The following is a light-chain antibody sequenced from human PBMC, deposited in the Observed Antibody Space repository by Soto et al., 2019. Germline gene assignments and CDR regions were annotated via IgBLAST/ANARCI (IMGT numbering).Light chain of an antibody. V-gene: IGKV3-15*01. CDR1: QNVYNN. CDR2: DAS. Sequence: EIVMTHSPATLSVSPGEGATLSCKASQNVYNNLAWYQQRPGQPPRLLIYDASTRATGISARFSGSGYGTGFTLTISSLQSEDFAVYFCQQCRNWPLTFGGGTKVDIK. J-gene: IGKJ4*01. CDR3: QQCRNWPLT.